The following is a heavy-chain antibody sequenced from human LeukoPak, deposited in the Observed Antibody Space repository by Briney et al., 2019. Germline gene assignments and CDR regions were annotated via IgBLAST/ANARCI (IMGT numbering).Heavy chain of an antibody. CDR3: ARENGDTLYYYGMDV. V-gene: IGHV3-23*01. CDR1: GFTFSSYA. J-gene: IGHJ6*02. D-gene: IGHD4-17*01. CDR2: ISGSGGST. Sequence: TGGSLRLSCAASGFTFSSYAMSWVRQAPGKGLEWVSAISGSGGSTYYADSVKGRFTISRDNAKNSLYLQMNSLRAEDTAVYYCARENGDTLYYYGMDVWGQGTTVTVSS.